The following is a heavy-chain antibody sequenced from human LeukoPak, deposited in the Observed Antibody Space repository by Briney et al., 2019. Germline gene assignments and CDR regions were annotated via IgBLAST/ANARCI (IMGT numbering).Heavy chain of an antibody. J-gene: IGHJ3*01. Sequence: ASVKVPCKASGYSFTGYYIHWVRQAPGQGLEWLGRINPNSGGTNYAQKFQGRVTMTRDTSISTAYMELSSLRSDDTAVYYCAGRLGYCSSTRCPSPWGQGTMVTVSS. D-gene: IGHD2-2*01. CDR1: GYSFTGYY. CDR2: INPNSGGT. V-gene: IGHV1-2*06. CDR3: AGRLGYCSSTRCPSP.